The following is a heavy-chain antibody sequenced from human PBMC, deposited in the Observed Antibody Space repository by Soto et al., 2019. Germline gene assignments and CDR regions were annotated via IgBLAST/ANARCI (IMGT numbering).Heavy chain of an antibody. CDR3: AYVKSRVASYGLDV. CDR1: GFSLDTSGVG. J-gene: IGHJ6*02. CDR2: IYWDDDK. V-gene: IGHV2-5*02. Sequence: QITLKESGPTLVKPTQTLTLTCTFSGFSLDTSGVGVAWIRQPPGKALEWLTLIYWDDDKRYSPSLRSRITITKDNSENRVVVTMTNIDPVDTATYYCAYVKSRVASYGLDVWGQGTTVTVSS. D-gene: IGHD2-15*01.